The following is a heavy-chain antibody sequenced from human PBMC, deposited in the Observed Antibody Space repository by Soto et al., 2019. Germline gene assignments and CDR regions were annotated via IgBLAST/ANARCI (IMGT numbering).Heavy chain of an antibody. CDR2: IIPILGIA. D-gene: IGHD2-2*01. CDR3: ARDTEDIVVVPAAPGGFDP. CDR1: GGTFSSYT. J-gene: IGHJ5*02. Sequence: QVQLVQSGAEVKKPGSSVKVSCKASGGTFSSYTISWVRQAPGQGLEWMGRIIPILGIANYAQKFQGRVTITAEKSTSTAYMELSSLRSEDTAVCYCARDTEDIVVVPAAPGGFDPWGQGTLVTVSS. V-gene: IGHV1-69*08.